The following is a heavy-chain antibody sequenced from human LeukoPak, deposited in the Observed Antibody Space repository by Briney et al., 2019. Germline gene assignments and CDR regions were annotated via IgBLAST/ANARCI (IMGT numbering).Heavy chain of an antibody. CDR3: AADSSGWFDYYYYMDV. J-gene: IGHJ6*03. CDR2: INPNSGNT. CDR1: GYTFTGYY. D-gene: IGHD6-19*01. Sequence: ASVKVSCKASGYTFTGYYMHWVRQAPGQGLEWMGRINPNSGNTNYAQKFQERVTITRDMSTSTAYMELSSLRSEDTAVYYCAADSSGWFDYYYYMDVWGKGTTVTVSS. V-gene: IGHV1-2*06.